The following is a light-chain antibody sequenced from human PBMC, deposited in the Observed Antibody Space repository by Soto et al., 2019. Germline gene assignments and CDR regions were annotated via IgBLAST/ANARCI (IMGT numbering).Light chain of an antibody. J-gene: IGKJ2*01. CDR1: QTVSKNY. CDR3: QQYGSSPPYT. Sequence: EVVLTQSPGTLSLSPGERATLSCRASQTVSKNYLAWYQHKPGQSPKLLIFGSSDRATGIPDRFSGSGSGTDFTLTISRLEPEDFAVYYCQQYGSSPPYTFGQGTKLEIK. CDR2: GSS. V-gene: IGKV3-20*01.